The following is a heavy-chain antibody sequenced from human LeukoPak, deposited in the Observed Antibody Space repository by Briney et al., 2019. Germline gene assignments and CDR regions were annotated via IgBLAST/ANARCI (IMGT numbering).Heavy chain of an antibody. CDR3: ARSAHYYYDSASYGVAFDV. CDR1: GGSISSYY. J-gene: IGHJ3*01. CDR2: IFYTGST. Sequence: PSETLSHTRSLSGGSISSYYWSCMRAPPGRGRECRGNIFYTGSTKQNPSLKCRVTISVDTSKNQISLKLSSVTAADTAMCYCARSAHYYYDSASYGVAFDVWGQGTMVTVSS. D-gene: IGHD3-22*01. V-gene: IGHV4-59*01.